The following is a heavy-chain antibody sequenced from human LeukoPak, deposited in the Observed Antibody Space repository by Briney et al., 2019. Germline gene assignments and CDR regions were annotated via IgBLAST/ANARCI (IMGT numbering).Heavy chain of an antibody. V-gene: IGHV3-30*18. D-gene: IGHD6-13*01. CDR2: ISYDGSNK. CDR1: EFTFSSYG. Sequence: PGGSLRLSCAASEFTFSSYGMHWVRQAPGKGLEWVAVISYDGSNKYYADSVKGRFTISRDNSKNTLYLQMNSLRAEDTAVYYCAKARIAAAVLDYWGQGTLVTVSS. CDR3: AKARIAAAVLDY. J-gene: IGHJ4*02.